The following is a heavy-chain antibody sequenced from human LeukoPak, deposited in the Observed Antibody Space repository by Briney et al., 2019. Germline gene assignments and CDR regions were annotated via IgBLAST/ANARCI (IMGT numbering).Heavy chain of an antibody. CDR3: AKGPPGAGAVAPGYFDY. Sequence: PGGSLRLSCAASGFTFDDYAMHWVRQAPGKGLEWVSGISWNSGSIGYADSVKGRFTISRDNAKNSLYLQMKRLRAEDTALYYCAKGPPGAGAVAPGYFDYWGQGTLVTASS. D-gene: IGHD3-10*01. CDR2: ISWNSGSI. J-gene: IGHJ4*02. CDR1: GFTFDDYA. V-gene: IGHV3-9*01.